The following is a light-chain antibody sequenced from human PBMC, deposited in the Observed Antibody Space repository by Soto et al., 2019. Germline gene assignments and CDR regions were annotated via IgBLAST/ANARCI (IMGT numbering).Light chain of an antibody. CDR2: AAS. J-gene: IGKJ2*01. CDR3: QQSYSTPPYT. CDR1: QSISSY. V-gene: IGKV1-39*01. Sequence: DIQMTQSPSSLSASVGDRVTITCRASQSISSYLNWYQQKPGKAPKLLIYAASSLQSGVPSRFSGSGSGTDFPLTISSLQPDDFATYYCQQSYSTPPYTFGQGTKLEIK.